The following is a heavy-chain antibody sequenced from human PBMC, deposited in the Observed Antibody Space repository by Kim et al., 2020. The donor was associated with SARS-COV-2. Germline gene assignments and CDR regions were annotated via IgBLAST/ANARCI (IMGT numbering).Heavy chain of an antibody. V-gene: IGHV3-23*01. J-gene: IGHJ3*01. Sequence: GGSLRLSCAASGFTLSSYAISWVRQAPGKGLEWVASISDTDGRTDYADSVKARFTISRDNYRSTLYLQMNSLRAEDTAVYYCTTTAPYYEKRGYYLMLTLCGMDVWGQGTMVTVSS. D-gene: IGHD3-22*01. CDR3: TTTAPYYEKRGYYLMLTLCGMDV. CDR1: GFTLSSYA. CDR2: ISDTDGRT.